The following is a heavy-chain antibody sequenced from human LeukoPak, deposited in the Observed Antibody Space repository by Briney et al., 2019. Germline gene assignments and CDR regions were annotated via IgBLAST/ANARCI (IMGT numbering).Heavy chain of an antibody. CDR2: INPNSGGT. V-gene: IGHV1-2*02. CDR1: GYTFTGYY. D-gene: IGHD5-18*01. Sequence: ASVKVSCKASGYTFTGYYMHWVRQAPGQGLEWMGWINPNSGGTNFAQKFQGRVTMTRDTSINTAYTELSRLTSDDTAVYYCAKEVLGDTAMGTPFYFDYWGQGTLVTVSS. CDR3: AKEVLGDTAMGTPFYFDY. J-gene: IGHJ4*02.